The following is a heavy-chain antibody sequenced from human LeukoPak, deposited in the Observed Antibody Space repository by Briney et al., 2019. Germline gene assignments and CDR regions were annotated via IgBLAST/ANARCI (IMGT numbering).Heavy chain of an antibody. J-gene: IGHJ6*02. CDR3: AKDMGSYGMDV. CDR1: GFTFSSYG. CDR2: ISYDGSNK. D-gene: IGHD3-10*01. Sequence: RPGRSLRLSCAASGFTFSSYGMLWVPQAPGKGLEWVAVISYDGSNKYYADSVKGRFTISRDNSKNTLYLQMNSLRAEDTAVYYCAKDMGSYGMDVWGQGTTVTVSS. V-gene: IGHV3-30*18.